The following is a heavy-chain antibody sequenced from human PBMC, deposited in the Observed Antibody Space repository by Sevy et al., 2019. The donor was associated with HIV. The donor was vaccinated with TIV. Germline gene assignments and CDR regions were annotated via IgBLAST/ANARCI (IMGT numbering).Heavy chain of an antibody. CDR2: LSFGCGEI. Sequence: SLRLSCAASGFTFSKYFMSWVRQPPGKGLEWVSTLSFGCGEINYADSVKGRFTISRDNSKSSVYLQMNNLRPEDTAVYYCAREGCTKPHDYWGQGTLVTVSS. J-gene: IGHJ4*02. CDR3: AREGCTKPHDY. CDR1: GFTFSKYF. V-gene: IGHV3-23*01. D-gene: IGHD2-8*01.